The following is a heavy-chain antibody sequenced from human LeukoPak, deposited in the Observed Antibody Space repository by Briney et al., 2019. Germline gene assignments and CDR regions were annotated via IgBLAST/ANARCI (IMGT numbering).Heavy chain of an antibody. D-gene: IGHD3-3*01. CDR3: AREERGMGYDFWSGYLYWFDP. CDR2: IYYSGST. V-gene: IGHV4-61*01. Sequence: PSETLSLTCTVSGVSVSSGSYYWRWIRQPPGKGLEWSGYIYYSGSTNYNPSLKSRVTISVDTSKNQFSLKLSSVTAADTAVYYCAREERGMGYDFWSGYLYWFDPWGQGTLVTVSS. J-gene: IGHJ5*02. CDR1: GVSVSSGSYY.